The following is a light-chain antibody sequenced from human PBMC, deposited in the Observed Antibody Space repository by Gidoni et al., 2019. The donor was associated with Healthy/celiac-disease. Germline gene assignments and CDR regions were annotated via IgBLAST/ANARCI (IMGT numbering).Light chain of an antibody. CDR1: SSNTGNNY. J-gene: IGLJ2*01. Sequence: QSVLTQPPPVSAAPPQKVTISCPGSSSNTGNNYVSWYQQLPGTAPKLLIYDNNKRPSGIPDRFSGSKSGTSATLGITGLQTGDEADYYCGTWDSSLSAVVFGGGTKLTVL. V-gene: IGLV1-51*01. CDR2: DNN. CDR3: GTWDSSLSAVV.